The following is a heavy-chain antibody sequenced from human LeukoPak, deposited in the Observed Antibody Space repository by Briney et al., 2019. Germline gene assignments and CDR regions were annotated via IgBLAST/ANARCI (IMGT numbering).Heavy chain of an antibody. CDR3: ARDMIAGLDAFDI. Sequence: TSETLSLTCTVSGGSISNYCWSWIRQPAGKGLEWIGRIYTSGSTNYNPSLKSRVTMSVDTSKNQFSLKLSSVTAADTAVYYCARDMIAGLDAFDIWGQGTMVTVSS. D-gene: IGHD3-16*01. J-gene: IGHJ3*02. V-gene: IGHV4-4*07. CDR2: IYTSGST. CDR1: GGSISNYC.